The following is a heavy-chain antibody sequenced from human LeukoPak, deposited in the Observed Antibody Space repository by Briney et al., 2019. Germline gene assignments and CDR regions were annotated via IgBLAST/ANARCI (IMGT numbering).Heavy chain of an antibody. CDR3: ARGKVIRNAFDI. Sequence: PGGSLRLSCAASGFTFSSYAMSWVRQAPGKGLEWVSAISGSGGSTYYADSVKGRFTISRDNSKNTLYLQMNSLRAEDTAVYYCARGKVIRNAFDIWGQGTMVTVSS. CDR2: ISGSGGST. CDR1: GFTFSSYA. D-gene: IGHD2-21*01. V-gene: IGHV3-23*01. J-gene: IGHJ3*02.